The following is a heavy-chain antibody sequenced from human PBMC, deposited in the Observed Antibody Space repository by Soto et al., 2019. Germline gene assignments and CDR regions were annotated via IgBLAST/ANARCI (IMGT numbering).Heavy chain of an antibody. D-gene: IGHD3-22*01. J-gene: IGHJ4*02. CDR3: AKDPPIYSYDSSGQFDY. CDR1: GFTFSSYA. Sequence: XVSLRLSCAASGFTFSSYAMSWVRQAPGKGLEWVSAISGSGGSTYYADSVKGRFTISRDNSKNTLYLQMNSLRAEDTAVYYCAKDPPIYSYDSSGQFDYWGQGTLVTVSS. CDR2: ISGSGGST. V-gene: IGHV3-23*01.